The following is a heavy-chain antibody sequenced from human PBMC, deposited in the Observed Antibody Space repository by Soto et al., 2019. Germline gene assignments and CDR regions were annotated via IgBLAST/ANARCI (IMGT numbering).Heavy chain of an antibody. CDR2: VNPSGGHT. D-gene: IGHD2-21*02. J-gene: IGHJ4*02. CDR3: ARGGRVVVVTAALDY. Sequence: QVQLMQSGAEVKKPRASVKVSCKASGDTFTDYYIHWVRQAPGQGLEWMGTVNPSGGHTTYAQHFLGRVTMTRDTSTSTLYRELTSLTSDDTAIYYCARGGRVVVVTAALDYWGQGTLVTVSS. V-gene: IGHV1-46*01. CDR1: GDTFTDYY.